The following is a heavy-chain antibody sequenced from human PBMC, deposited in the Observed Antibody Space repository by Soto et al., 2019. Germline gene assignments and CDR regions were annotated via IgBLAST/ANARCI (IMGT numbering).Heavy chain of an antibody. D-gene: IGHD4-17*01. Sequence: SETLSLTCTVTGGSISTYHWSWIRQPPGKGLEWIGHIYYTGNTNYNPSLKSRVTISVDTSTNRFSLRLRSVSAADTAVYYCARAYGDSPYNWFDPWGQGTLVTVSS. J-gene: IGHJ5*02. V-gene: IGHV4-59*13. CDR3: ARAYGDSPYNWFDP. CDR1: GGSISTYH. CDR2: IYYTGNT.